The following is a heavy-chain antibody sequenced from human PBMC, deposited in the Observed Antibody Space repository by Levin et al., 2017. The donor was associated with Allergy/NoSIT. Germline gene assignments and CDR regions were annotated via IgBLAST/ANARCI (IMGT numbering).Heavy chain of an antibody. V-gene: IGHV1-8*01. D-gene: IGHD3-3*01. CDR3: ARGTYYDFWSGYLGGGAKYYYGMDV. J-gene: IGHJ6*02. CDR1: GYTFTSYD. CDR2: MNPNSGNT. Sequence: ASVKVSCKASGYTFTSYDINWVRQATGQGLEWMGWMNPNSGNTGYAQKFQGRVTMTRNTSISTAYMELSSLRSEDTAVYYCARGTYYDFWSGYLGGGAKYYYGMDVWGQGTTVTVSS.